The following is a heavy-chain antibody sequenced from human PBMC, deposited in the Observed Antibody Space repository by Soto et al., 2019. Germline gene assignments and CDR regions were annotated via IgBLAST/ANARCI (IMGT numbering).Heavy chain of an antibody. V-gene: IGHV1-3*01. J-gene: IGHJ6*04. D-gene: IGHD2-2*01. CDR3: ARDTLGYCSSTSCYRSGMDV. Sequence: ASVKVSCKASGYTFTSYAMHWVRQAPGQRLEWMGWINAGNGNTKYSQKFQGRVTITRDTSASTAYMELSSLRSEDTAVYYCARDTLGYCSSTSCYRSGMDVWGKGTKVTV. CDR2: INAGNGNT. CDR1: GYTFTSYA.